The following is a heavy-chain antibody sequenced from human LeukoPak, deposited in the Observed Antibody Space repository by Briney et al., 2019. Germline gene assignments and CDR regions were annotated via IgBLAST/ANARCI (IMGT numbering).Heavy chain of an antibody. V-gene: IGHV3-30-3*01. CDR3: AKDLSGSYSHP. Sequence: GGSLRLSCAASGFTFSSYAMHWVRQAPGKGLEWVAVISYDGSNKYYADSVKGRFTISRDNSKNTLYLQMNSLRAEDTAVYYCAKDLSGSYSHPWGQGTLVTVSS. J-gene: IGHJ5*02. D-gene: IGHD1-26*01. CDR1: GFTFSSYA. CDR2: ISYDGSNK.